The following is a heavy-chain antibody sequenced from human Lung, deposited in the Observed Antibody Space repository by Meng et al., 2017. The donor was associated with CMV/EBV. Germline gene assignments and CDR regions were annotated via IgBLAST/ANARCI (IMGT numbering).Heavy chain of an antibody. CDR2: ISSSSSSYI. V-gene: IGHV3-21*01. J-gene: IGHJ6*02. Sequence: GGSLRLSCAASGFTFSSYSMNWVRQAPGKGLEWVSSISSSSSSYIYYADSVKGRFTISRDNAKNSLYLQMNSLRAEDTAVYYCARDSSSSYYYYGMDVWGQGTTVTVSS. CDR3: ARDSSSSYYYYGMDV. D-gene: IGHD6-6*01. CDR1: GFTFSSYS.